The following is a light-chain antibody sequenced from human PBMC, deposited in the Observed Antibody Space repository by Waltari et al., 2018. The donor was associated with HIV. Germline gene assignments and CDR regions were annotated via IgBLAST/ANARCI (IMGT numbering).Light chain of an antibody. CDR1: VTDIDIYKF. CDR3: SSYTPSHSLV. J-gene: IGLJ3*02. Sequence: HSALTQPASVSGSPGQSITISCSGTVTDIDIYKFVSWYRQYPGLAPQLVLYGVSSRPSVVSLRFSGAKSGDTASLTISGLEAEDEADYYCSSYTPSHSLVFGGGTKLTVL. V-gene: IGLV2-14*01. CDR2: GVS.